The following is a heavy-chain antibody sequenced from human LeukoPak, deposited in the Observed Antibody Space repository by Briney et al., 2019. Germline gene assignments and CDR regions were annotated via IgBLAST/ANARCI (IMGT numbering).Heavy chain of an antibody. CDR3: TTEDIVVKDY. CDR1: GFTFDDYA. Sequence: GRSLRLSCAASGFTFDDYAMHWVRQAPGKGLEWVSGISWNSGSIGYADSVKGRFTISRDNAKNSLYLQMNSLKTEDTAVYYCTTEDIVVKDYWGQGTLVTVSS. J-gene: IGHJ4*02. D-gene: IGHD2-15*01. V-gene: IGHV3-9*01. CDR2: ISWNSGSI.